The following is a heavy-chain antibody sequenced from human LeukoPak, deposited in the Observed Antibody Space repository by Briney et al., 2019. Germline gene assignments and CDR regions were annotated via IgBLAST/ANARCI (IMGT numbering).Heavy chain of an antibody. J-gene: IGHJ4*02. CDR3: ARHVPTPYYGTSGPFDY. V-gene: IGHV4-38-2*01. CDR1: DYSISSGYH. Sequence: SETLSLTCAVSDYSISSGYHWGWIRQPPEKGLEWIGSISRSGSTYYSPSLKGRVTMSVDSSKNEFSLKLTSVTAADTAVYFCARHVPTPYYGTSGPFDYWGQGTLVTVSS. CDR2: ISRSGST. D-gene: IGHD3-22*01.